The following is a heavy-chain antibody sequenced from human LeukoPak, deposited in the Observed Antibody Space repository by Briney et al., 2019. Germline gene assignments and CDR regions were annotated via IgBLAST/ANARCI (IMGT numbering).Heavy chain of an antibody. CDR3: ARGRDGYNFPYDY. D-gene: IGHD5-24*01. Sequence: ASVKVSCKASGYTFTSYYIHWVRQAPGQGLEWMGIISPSGGSTTYAQKFQGRVAMTRDTSTSTVYMELSSLRSEDTAVYYCARGRDGYNFPYDYWGQGTLVTVSS. J-gene: IGHJ4*02. V-gene: IGHV1-46*01. CDR1: GYTFTSYY. CDR2: ISPSGGST.